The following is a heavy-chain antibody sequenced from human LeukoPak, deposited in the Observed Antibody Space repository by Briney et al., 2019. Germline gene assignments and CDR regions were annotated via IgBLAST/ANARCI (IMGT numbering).Heavy chain of an antibody. D-gene: IGHD2-15*01. Sequence: PETLSLTCTVSGGSISSYSWTWIRQPPEKGLEWIGYIHYSGSTNYNPSLKSRVTISIDTSKNQFSLELSSVTAADTAVYYCAREGYCSGGSCYYFDYWGRGTLVTVSS. CDR3: AREGYCSGGSCYYFDY. V-gene: IGHV4-59*01. J-gene: IGHJ4*02. CDR2: IHYSGST. CDR1: GGSISSYS.